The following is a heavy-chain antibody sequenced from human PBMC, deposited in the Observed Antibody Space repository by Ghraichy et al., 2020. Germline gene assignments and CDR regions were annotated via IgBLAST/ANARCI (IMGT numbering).Heavy chain of an antibody. CDR3: AREVRAFTSSSAFDS. CDR1: GDSVSSNSVD. V-gene: IGHV6-1*01. Sequence: SQTLSLTCAISGDSVSSNSVDWNWIRQSPSRGLEWLGRTYYRSKWYNDYSVSVKSRITINPDTSKNQFSLQLNSVTPDDTAVYYCAREVRAFTSSSAFDSWGQGTLVTVSS. CDR2: TYYRSKWYN. D-gene: IGHD6-6*01. J-gene: IGHJ4*02.